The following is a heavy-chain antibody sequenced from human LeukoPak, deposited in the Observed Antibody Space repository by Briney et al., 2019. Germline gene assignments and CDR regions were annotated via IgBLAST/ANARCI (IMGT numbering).Heavy chain of an antibody. D-gene: IGHD3-3*01. CDR2: INPSGGTT. CDR1: GYTFTSNY. V-gene: IGHV1-46*03. CDR3: TRGVGVTIFGVGGQAFDI. J-gene: IGHJ3*02. Sequence: ASVKVSFKASGYTFTSNYMYWVRQAPGQGLGWMGIINPSGGTTRYAQKFQGRVTMTRDTSTSTLYMELSSLRSEDTAVYYCTRGVGVTIFGVGGQAFDIWGQGTMVTVSS.